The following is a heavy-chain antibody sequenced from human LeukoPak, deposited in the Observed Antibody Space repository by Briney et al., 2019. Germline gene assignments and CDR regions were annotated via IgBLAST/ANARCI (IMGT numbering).Heavy chain of an antibody. J-gene: IGHJ3*02. CDR1: GFTFSSYG. Sequence: GGSLRLSCAASGFTFSSYGMHWVRQAPGKGLEWVAFIRYDGSNKYYADSVKGRFTISRDNSKNTLYLQMNSLRAEDTAVYYCARKKAADDAFDIWGQGTMVTVSS. CDR3: ARKKAADDAFDI. V-gene: IGHV3-30*02. CDR2: IRYDGSNK.